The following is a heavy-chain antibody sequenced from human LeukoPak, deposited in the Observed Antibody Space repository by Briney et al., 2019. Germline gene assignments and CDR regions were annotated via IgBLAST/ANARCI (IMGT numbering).Heavy chain of an antibody. D-gene: IGHD6-19*01. Sequence: GGSLRLSCAASGFTFSSYAMHWVRQAPGKGLECVAVISYDGSNKYYADSVKGRFTISRDNSKNTLYLQMNSLRDEDTAVYYCATDIATGWSIKYFFDYWGQGTLVTVSS. V-gene: IGHV3-30*04. CDR1: GFTFSSYA. CDR2: ISYDGSNK. J-gene: IGHJ4*02. CDR3: ATDIATGWSIKYFFDY.